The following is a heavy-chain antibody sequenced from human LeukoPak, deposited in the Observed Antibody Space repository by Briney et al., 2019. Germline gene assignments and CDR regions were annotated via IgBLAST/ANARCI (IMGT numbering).Heavy chain of an antibody. Sequence: ASVKVSCKASGYTFTSYAMNWVRQAPGQGLEWMGWISSYNGNTKYAEKLQGRVTMTTDTSTSTAYMELRSLRSDDTAVYYCARVQLERSGEPFDYWSQGTLVTVSS. CDR1: GYTFTSYA. CDR2: ISSYNGNT. CDR3: ARVQLERSGEPFDY. V-gene: IGHV1-18*01. D-gene: IGHD1-1*01. J-gene: IGHJ4*02.